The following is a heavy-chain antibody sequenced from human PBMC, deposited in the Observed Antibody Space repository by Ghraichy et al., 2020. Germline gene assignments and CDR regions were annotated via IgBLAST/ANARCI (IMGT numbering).Heavy chain of an antibody. J-gene: IGHJ4*02. CDR1: GFTFSSYA. CDR2: ISYDGSNK. CDR3: ARGLGVGGYYDYVWGNY. V-gene: IGHV3-30-3*01. Sequence: GGSLRLSCAASGFTFSSYAMHWVRQAPGKGLEWVAVISYDGSNKYYADSVKGRFTISRDNSKNTLYPQMNSLRAEDTAVYYCARGLGVGGYYDYVWGNYWGQGTLVTVSS. D-gene: IGHD3-16*01.